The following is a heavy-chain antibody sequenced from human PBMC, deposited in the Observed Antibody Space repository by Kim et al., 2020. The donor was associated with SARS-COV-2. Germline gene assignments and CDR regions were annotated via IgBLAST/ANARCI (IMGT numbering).Heavy chain of an antibody. CDR2: IRSKAYGGTT. CDR3: YGDYVDAFDI. Sequence: GGSLRLSCTASGFTFGDYAMSWVRQAPGKGLEWVGFIRSKAYGGTTEYAASVKGRFTISRDDSKSIAYLQMNSLKTEDTAVYYCYGDYVDAFDIWGQGTMVTVSS. J-gene: IGHJ3*02. V-gene: IGHV3-49*04. CDR1: GFTFGDYA. D-gene: IGHD4-17*01.